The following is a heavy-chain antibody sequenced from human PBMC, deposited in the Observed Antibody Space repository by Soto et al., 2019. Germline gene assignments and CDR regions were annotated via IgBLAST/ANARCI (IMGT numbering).Heavy chain of an antibody. J-gene: IGHJ6*02. CDR2: IYPGDSDT. V-gene: IGHV5-51*01. CDR3: ASQTVAGTADWSGYYYGMDV. D-gene: IGHD6-19*01. CDR1: GYSFTSYW. Sequence: GESLKISCKGSGYSFTSYWIGWVRQMPGKGLEWMGIIYPGDSDTRYSPSFQGQVTISADKSISTAYLQWSSLKASDTAMYYCASQTVAGTADWSGYYYGMDVWGQGTTVTVSS.